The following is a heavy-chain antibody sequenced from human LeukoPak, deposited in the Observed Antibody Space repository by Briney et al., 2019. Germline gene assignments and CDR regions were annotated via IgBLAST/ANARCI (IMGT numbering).Heavy chain of an antibody. J-gene: IGHJ4*02. CDR3: ATQFKYYYDSSGPSDY. CDR1: GFTFSSYA. Sequence: GGSLRLSCAASGFTFSSYAMSWVRQAPGKGLDWVSGISGSGGSTYYADSVKGRFTISRDNSKNTLYLQMNSLRAEDTAVYYCATQFKYYYDSSGPSDYWGQGTLVTVSS. D-gene: IGHD3-22*01. V-gene: IGHV3-23*01. CDR2: ISGSGGST.